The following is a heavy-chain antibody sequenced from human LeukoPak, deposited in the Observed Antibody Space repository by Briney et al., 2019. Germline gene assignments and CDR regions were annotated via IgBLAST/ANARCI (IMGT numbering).Heavy chain of an antibody. V-gene: IGHV4-59*01. CDR1: GASISSSF. J-gene: IGHJ5*02. CDR3: ARRITVSATNWFDP. CDR2: IYYTGST. Sequence: SETLSLTCTVSGASISSSFWSWIRQSPGKGLEWIAYIYYTGSTQYNPSLKSRLTISLDTSKNQFSLRLSSVTATDTAIYYCARRITVSATNWFDPWGQGTLVTVSS. D-gene: IGHD6-19*01.